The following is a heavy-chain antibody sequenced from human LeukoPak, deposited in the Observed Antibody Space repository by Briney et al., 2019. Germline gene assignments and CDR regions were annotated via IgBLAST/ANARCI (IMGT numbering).Heavy chain of an antibody. CDR3: ARMVYAIIQREYNWLDP. J-gene: IGHJ5*02. CDR1: GGTFSSYA. Sequence: ASVKVSCKASGGTFSSYAISWVRQAPGQGLEWMGRIIPIFGIANYAQKFQGRVTITADKSTSTAYMELSSLRSEDTAVYYCARMVYAIIQREYNWLDPWGQGTLVTVSS. V-gene: IGHV1-69*04. D-gene: IGHD2-8*01. CDR2: IIPIFGIA.